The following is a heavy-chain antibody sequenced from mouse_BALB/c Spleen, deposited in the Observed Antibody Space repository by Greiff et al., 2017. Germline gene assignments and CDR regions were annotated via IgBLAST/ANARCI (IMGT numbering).Heavy chain of an antibody. CDR2: IWSGGST. V-gene: IGHV2-2*02. D-gene: IGHD2-1*01. Sequence: VKLQESGPGLVQPSQSLSITCTVSGFSLTSYGVHWVRQSPGKGLEWLGVIWSGGSTDYNAAFISRLSISKDNSKSQVFFKMNSLQANDTAIYYCARKRDYYGNYCAMDYWGQGTSVTVSS. CDR3: ARKRDYYGNYCAMDY. J-gene: IGHJ4*01. CDR1: GFSLTSYG.